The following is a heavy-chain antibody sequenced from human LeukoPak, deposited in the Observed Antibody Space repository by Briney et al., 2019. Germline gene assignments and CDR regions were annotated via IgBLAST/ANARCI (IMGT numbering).Heavy chain of an antibody. CDR1: GGTFSSYA. CDR3: ARDQEGFDY. J-gene: IGHJ4*02. Sequence: ASVKVSCKASGGTFSSYAISWVRQAPGQGLEWMGGIIPIFGTASYAQKFQGRVTVTRDTSTSTVHMELSGLRSEDTAVYYCARDQEGFDYWGQGTLVTVSS. CDR2: IIPIFGTA. V-gene: IGHV1-69*05.